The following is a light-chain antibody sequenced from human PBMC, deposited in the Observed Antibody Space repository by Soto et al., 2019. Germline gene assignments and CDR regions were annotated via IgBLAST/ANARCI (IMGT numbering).Light chain of an antibody. J-gene: IGLJ1*01. CDR1: KLGNKY. V-gene: IGLV3-1*01. Sequence: SYELTQPPSVSVSPGQTATITCSGDKLGNKYTSWYQQKPGQSPVLIIYQDTRRPSGIPERFSDSNSGTTATLTISGTQAMDEADYYCQAWDSSYVFGTGTKVTVL. CDR2: QDT. CDR3: QAWDSSYV.